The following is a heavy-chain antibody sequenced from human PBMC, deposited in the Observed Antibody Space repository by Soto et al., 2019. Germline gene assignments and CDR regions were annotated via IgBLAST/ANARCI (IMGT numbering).Heavy chain of an antibody. CDR1: GFTFSRYA. CDR3: AKDGEYSGGWDNFDY. D-gene: IGHD6-19*01. J-gene: IGHJ4*02. CDR2: ISGSGGST. V-gene: IGHV3-23*01. Sequence: EVQLLESGGGLVQPGGSLRLSCAASGFTFSRYAMSWVRQAPGKGLEWVSAISGSGGSTYYADSVKGRFTISRDNSKNTLYLQRSSLRAEYTAVYYCAKDGEYSGGWDNFDYWGQGTLVTVSS.